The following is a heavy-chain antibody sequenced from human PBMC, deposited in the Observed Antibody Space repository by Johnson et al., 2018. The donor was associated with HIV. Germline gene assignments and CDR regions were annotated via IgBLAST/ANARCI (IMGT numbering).Heavy chain of an antibody. CDR1: GFTFSSYG. J-gene: IGHJ3*02. CDR3: ARGAPWSGSDAFDI. V-gene: IGHV3-30*02. D-gene: IGHD3-3*01. Sequence: QMQLVESGGGLVQPGGSLRLSCAASGFTFSSYGMHWVRQAPGKGLAWVAFIRYDGSNKYYADSVKGRFTISRDNSKNMLYLQMNSLRAEDTALYYCARGAPWSGSDAFDIWGQGTMVTVSS. CDR2: IRYDGSNK.